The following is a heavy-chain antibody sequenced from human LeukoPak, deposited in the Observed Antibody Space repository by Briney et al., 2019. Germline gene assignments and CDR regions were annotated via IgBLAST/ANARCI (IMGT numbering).Heavy chain of an antibody. CDR3: ARSPTGHDAFDI. CDR1: GDSISNYY. CDR2: INTSGNA. Sequence: SETLSLTCTVSGDSISNYYWTWIRQSAGKGLQWIGRINTSGNANYNPYLKSRVTMSLDTSKNQFSLNLSSVTAADTAVYYCARSPTGHDAFDIWGQGTMVTVSS. J-gene: IGHJ3*02. V-gene: IGHV4-4*07.